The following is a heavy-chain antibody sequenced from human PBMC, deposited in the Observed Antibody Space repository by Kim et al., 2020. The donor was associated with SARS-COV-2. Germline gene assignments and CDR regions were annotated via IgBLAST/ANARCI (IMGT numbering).Heavy chain of an antibody. CDR1: GGTFSSYA. Sequence: SVKVSCKASGGTFSSYAISWVRQAPGQGLEWMGGIIPIFGTANYAQKFQGRVTITADESTSTAYMELSSLRSEDTAVYYCARDDGRGEITFGGVIVIGWFDPWGQGTLVTVSS. CDR2: IIPIFGTA. V-gene: IGHV1-69*13. CDR3: ARDDGRGEITFGGVIVIGWFDP. J-gene: IGHJ5*02. D-gene: IGHD3-16*02.